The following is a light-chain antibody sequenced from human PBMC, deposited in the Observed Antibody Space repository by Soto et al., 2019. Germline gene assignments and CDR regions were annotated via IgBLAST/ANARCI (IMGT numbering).Light chain of an antibody. CDR3: SSFTTSSTYV. CDR1: SSDVGLYNY. J-gene: IGLJ1*01. V-gene: IGLV2-14*01. Sequence: QSVLTQPASVSGSPGQSIAISCTGTSSDVGLYNYVSWYRQHPDKVPKLIIYDVTNRPSGVSDRFSGSKSGNTASLTISGLQADDEADYYCSSFTTSSTYVFGTGTKVTVL. CDR2: DVT.